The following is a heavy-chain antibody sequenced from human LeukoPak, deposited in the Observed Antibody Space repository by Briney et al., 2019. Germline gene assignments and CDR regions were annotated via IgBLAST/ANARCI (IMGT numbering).Heavy chain of an antibody. CDR2: ISGDGGST. J-gene: IGHJ4*02. D-gene: IGHD6-19*01. CDR3: TRESKRSGWYDY. Sequence: GGSLRLSCAAPGFIFDDYAIHWVRQAPGKGLEWVSLISGDGGSTFYADSVKGRLTISRDNSKNSLSLQMSSLRSEDTALYYCTRESKRSGWYDYWGQGTLVTVSS. V-gene: IGHV3-43*02. CDR1: GFIFDDYA.